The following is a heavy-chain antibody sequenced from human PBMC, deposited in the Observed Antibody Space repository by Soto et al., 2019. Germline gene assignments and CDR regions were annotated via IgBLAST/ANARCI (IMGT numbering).Heavy chain of an antibody. J-gene: IGHJ6*02. Sequence: QVQLVESGGGVVQPGRSLRLSCAASGFTFNNYDMHWVRQAPGKGLEWVAVISYDESNKYYADSVKGRFTISRDNSKNPLYLQMNSLRAEDTAVYYCAKDLLRYFDWSPLDVWGQGTTVTVSS. V-gene: IGHV3-30*18. CDR3: AKDLLRYFDWSPLDV. D-gene: IGHD3-9*01. CDR1: GFTFNNYD. CDR2: ISYDESNK.